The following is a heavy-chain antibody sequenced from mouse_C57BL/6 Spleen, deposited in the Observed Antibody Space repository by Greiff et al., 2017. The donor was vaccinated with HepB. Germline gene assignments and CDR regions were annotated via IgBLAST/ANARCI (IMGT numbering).Heavy chain of an antibody. CDR3: ARGDLPFAY. CDR1: GFTFSDYG. D-gene: IGHD5-1*01. V-gene: IGHV5-17*01. J-gene: IGHJ3*01. Sequence: EVKLVESGGGLVKPGGSLKLSCAASGFTFSDYGMHWVRQAPEKGLEWVAYISSGSSTIYYADTVKGRFTISRDNAKNTLFLQMTSLRSEDTAMYYCARGDLPFAYWGQGTLVTVSA. CDR2: ISSGSSTI.